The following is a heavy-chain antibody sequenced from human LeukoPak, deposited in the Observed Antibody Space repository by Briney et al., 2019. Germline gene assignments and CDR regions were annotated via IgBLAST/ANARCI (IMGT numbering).Heavy chain of an antibody. Sequence: GGSLRLSCAASGFTVSSNYMSWVRQAPGKGLEWDSVIYSGGSTYYADSVKGRFTISRDNSKNTLYLQMNSLRAEDTAVYYCARDGIVSTIEGARYRYYYYGMDVWGQGTTVTVSS. CDR1: GFTVSSNY. V-gene: IGHV3-53*01. CDR3: ARDGIVSTIEGARYRYYYYGMDV. D-gene: IGHD5/OR15-5a*01. CDR2: IYSGGST. J-gene: IGHJ6*02.